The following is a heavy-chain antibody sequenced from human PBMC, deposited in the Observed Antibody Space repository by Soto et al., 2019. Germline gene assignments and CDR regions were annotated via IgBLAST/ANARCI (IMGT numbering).Heavy chain of an antibody. Sequence: SVKVSCKASGGTFSSYAISWVRQAPGQGLEWMGGIIPIFGTANYAQKFQGRVTITADESTSTAYMELSSLRSEDTAVYYCARAPEMIGGWFDPWGQGTLVTVSS. V-gene: IGHV1-69*13. CDR3: ARAPEMIGGWFDP. CDR2: IIPIFGTA. CDR1: GGTFSSYA. D-gene: IGHD3-22*01. J-gene: IGHJ5*02.